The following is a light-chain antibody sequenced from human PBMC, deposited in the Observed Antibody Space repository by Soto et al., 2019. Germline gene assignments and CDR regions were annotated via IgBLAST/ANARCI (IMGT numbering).Light chain of an antibody. J-gene: IGKJ4*01. Sequence: EVVMTQSPATLSVSPGERVTLSCRASQSVTSNLAWYQQKPGQAPRLLIHGASTRASGIPGRFSGSGSGTEFTLTISSLQSEDFAVYYCQQYNGWPLTFGGGTKVEIK. CDR3: QQYNGWPLT. CDR2: GAS. CDR1: QSVTSN. V-gene: IGKV3-15*01.